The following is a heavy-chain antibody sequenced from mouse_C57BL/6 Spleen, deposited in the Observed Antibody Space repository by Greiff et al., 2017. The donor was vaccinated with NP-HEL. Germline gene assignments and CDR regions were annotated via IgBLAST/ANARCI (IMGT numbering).Heavy chain of an antibody. CDR1: GYTFTSYW. Sequence: QVQLQQSGAELVMPGASVKLSCKASGYTFTSYWMHWVKQRPGQGLEWIGEIDPSDSYTNYNQKFKGKSTLTVDKSSSTAYMQLSSLISEDSAVYYCARPVTTVVARNWYFDVWGTGTTVTVSS. V-gene: IGHV1-69*01. J-gene: IGHJ1*03. CDR2: IDPSDSYT. D-gene: IGHD1-1*01. CDR3: ARPVTTVVARNWYFDV.